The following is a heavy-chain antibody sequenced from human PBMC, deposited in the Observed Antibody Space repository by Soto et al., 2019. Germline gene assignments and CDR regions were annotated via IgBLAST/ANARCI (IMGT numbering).Heavy chain of an antibody. V-gene: IGHV1-18*01. Sequence: ASVKVSFKASGYTFSSYGITWVRQAPGQRLEWMGWFNTYNGNTNYAQKLQGRVTMTTDTSTSTAYMELRSLRSDDTAVYYCARERGGYSYGDYWGQGALVTVSS. J-gene: IGHJ4*02. CDR2: FNTYNGNT. CDR3: ARERGGYSYGDY. D-gene: IGHD5-18*01. CDR1: GYTFSSYG.